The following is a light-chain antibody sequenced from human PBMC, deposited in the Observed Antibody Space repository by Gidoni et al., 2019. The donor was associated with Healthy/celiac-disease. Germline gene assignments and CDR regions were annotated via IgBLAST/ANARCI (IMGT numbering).Light chain of an antibody. CDR1: QGISSY. CDR3: QHLNSYPIT. V-gene: IGKV1-9*01. CDR2: AAS. Sequence: TQSTQSPSSLSASVGDRVTITCLASQGISSYLAWYQQKPGKAPKLLIFAASTLQSGVPSRFSGSGSGTDFTLTISSLQPEDFATYYCQHLNSYPITFGQGTRVEIK. J-gene: IGKJ5*01.